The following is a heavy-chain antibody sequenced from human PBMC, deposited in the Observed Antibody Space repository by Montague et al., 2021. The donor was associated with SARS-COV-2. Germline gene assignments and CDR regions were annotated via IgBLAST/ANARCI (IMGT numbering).Heavy chain of an antibody. D-gene: IGHD2-15*01. CDR2: IYYSGST. J-gene: IGHJ3*02. V-gene: IGHV4-59*01. CDR1: GGSISSYY. CDR3: ARRGLGYCSGGSCPNAFDI. Sequence: SETLSLTCTVSGGSISSYYWSWIRQPPGKGLEWIGYIYYSGSTNYNPSLKSRVTISVVTSKNQFSLKLSSVTAADTAVYYCARRGLGYCSGGSCPNAFDIWGQGTMVTVSS.